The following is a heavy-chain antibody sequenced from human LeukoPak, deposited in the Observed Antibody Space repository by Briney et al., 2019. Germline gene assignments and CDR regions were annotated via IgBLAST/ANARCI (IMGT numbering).Heavy chain of an antibody. Sequence: GGSLRLSCAASGFTFSSYSMNWVRQAPGKGLGWVSSISSSSSYIYYADSVKGRFTISRDNAKNSLYLQMNSLRAEDTAVYYCARAEDSSGWSDYWGQGTLVTVSS. D-gene: IGHD6-19*01. V-gene: IGHV3-21*01. CDR1: GFTFSSYS. J-gene: IGHJ4*02. CDR2: ISSSSSYI. CDR3: ARAEDSSGWSDY.